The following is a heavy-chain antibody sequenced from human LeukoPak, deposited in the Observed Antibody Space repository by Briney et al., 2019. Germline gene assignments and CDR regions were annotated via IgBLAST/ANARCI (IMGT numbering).Heavy chain of an antibody. CDR1: GYTFTSYY. D-gene: IGHD6-6*01. CDR3: ERAGQLVGPHDAFDI. J-gene: IGHJ3*02. CDR2: INPSGGST. Sequence: ASVKVSCKASGYTFTSYYMHWVRQAPGQGLEWMGIINPSGGSTSYAQKFQGRVTMTRDMSTSTVYMELSSLRSEDTAVYLCERAGQLVGPHDAFDIWGQGTMVTVSS. V-gene: IGHV1-46*01.